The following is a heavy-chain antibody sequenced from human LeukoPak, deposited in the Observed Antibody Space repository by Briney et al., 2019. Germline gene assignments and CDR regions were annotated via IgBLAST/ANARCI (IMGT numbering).Heavy chain of an antibody. CDR1: GFTFSSYG. V-gene: IGHV3-23*01. CDR3: AKDRQQLGGY. D-gene: IGHD6-13*01. CDR2: ISGSGGST. J-gene: IGHJ4*02. Sequence: PGGSLRLSCAASGFTFSSYGMSWVRQAPGKGLEWVSAISGSGGSTYYADSVKGRFTISRDNFKNTLYLQMNSLRAEDTAVYYCAKDRQQLGGYWGQGTLVTVSS.